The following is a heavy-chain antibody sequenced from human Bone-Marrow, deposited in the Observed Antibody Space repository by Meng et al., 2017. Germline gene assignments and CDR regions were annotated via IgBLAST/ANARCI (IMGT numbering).Heavy chain of an antibody. J-gene: IGHJ4*02. V-gene: IGHV1-2*02. CDR2: INPNTGDT. CDR3: ARSLFGSGSLFSY. D-gene: IGHD3-10*01. Sequence: ASVKVSCKTSGYTFSDYKMFWVRQAPGQGLEWMGWINPNTGDTYNAPKFQGRVTMTRDTSISTVYMEMSSLTYDDTAVYSCARSLFGSGSLFSYWGQGTLVTVSS. CDR1: GYTFSDYK.